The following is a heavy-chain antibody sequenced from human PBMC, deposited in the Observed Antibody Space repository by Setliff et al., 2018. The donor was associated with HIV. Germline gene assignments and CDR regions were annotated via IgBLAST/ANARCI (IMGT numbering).Heavy chain of an antibody. CDR2: IIPIFGTA. V-gene: IGHV1-69*05. Sequence: SVKVSCKISGYTLTELSIHWVRQAPGQGLEWMGGIIPIFGTANYAQKFQGRVTITTDASTSAAYMELSSLRSEDTAVYYCTRQTYYYGSGRYFPPDYWGQGTLVTVSS. D-gene: IGHD3-10*01. J-gene: IGHJ4*02. CDR3: TRQTYYYGSGRYFPPDY. CDR1: GYTLTELS.